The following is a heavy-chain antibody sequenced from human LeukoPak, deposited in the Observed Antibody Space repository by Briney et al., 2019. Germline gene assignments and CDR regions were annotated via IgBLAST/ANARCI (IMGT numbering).Heavy chain of an antibody. CDR2: ISGSGGST. CDR3: AKKSSVVVVAATKDY. CDR1: GFTFSSYA. J-gene: IGHJ4*02. Sequence: PGGSLRLSCAAPGFTFSSYAMSWVRQAPGKGLEWVSAISGSGGSTYYADSVKGRFTISRDNSKNTLYLQMNSLRAEDTAVYYCAKKSSVVVVAATKDYWGQGTLVTVSS. V-gene: IGHV3-23*01. D-gene: IGHD2-15*01.